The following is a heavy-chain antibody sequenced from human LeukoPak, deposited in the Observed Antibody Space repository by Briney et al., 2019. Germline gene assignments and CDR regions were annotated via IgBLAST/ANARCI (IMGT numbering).Heavy chain of an antibody. CDR3: ARDYDFWSGYYIDY. D-gene: IGHD3-3*01. Sequence: ASVKVSCKASGYTFTGYYIHWVRQAPGQGLEWMGWINPNSGGTNYAQKFQGRVTMTRDTSISTAYMELSRLRSDDTAVYYCARDYDFWSGYYIDYWGQGTLVTVSS. J-gene: IGHJ4*02. CDR2: INPNSGGT. V-gene: IGHV1-2*02. CDR1: GYTFTGYY.